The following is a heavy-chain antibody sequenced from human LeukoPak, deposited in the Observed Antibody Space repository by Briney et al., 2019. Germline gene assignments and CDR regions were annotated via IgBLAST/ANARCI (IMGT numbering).Heavy chain of an antibody. Sequence: SETRSLTCAVDGGSFGGYYGSWIRQPPGKGLEWNGEINHSGSTNYNPSLKSRVTISVDTSKNQFSLKLSSVTATDTAVYYCARTGGRWLQHDYWGQGTLVTVSS. CDR1: GGSFGGYY. CDR2: INHSGST. J-gene: IGHJ4*02. V-gene: IGHV4-34*01. CDR3: ARTGGRWLQHDY. D-gene: IGHD5-24*01.